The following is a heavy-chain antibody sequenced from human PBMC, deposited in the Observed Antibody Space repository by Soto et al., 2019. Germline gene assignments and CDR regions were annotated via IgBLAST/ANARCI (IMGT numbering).Heavy chain of an antibody. D-gene: IGHD4-17*01. J-gene: IGHJ4*02. CDR2: ILADDSDR. V-gene: IGHV3-33*01. CDR1: GFTFSRYG. Sequence: QVPLVESGGGVVQPGRSLRLSCAASGFTFSRYGMHWVRQAPGKGLEWLAVILADDSDRDYADSVRGRFSISRDNSKNSLYLQMNSLRAEDTAVYYCARDDDFGGNGCDYWGQGTRVTVSS. CDR3: ARDDDFGGNGCDY.